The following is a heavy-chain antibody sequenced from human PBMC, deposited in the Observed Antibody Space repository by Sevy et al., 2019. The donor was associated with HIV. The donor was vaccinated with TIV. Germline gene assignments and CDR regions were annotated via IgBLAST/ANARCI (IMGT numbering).Heavy chain of an antibody. CDR1: GASISSNTYY. J-gene: IGHJ4*02. V-gene: IGHV4-39*02. D-gene: IGHD6-13*01. CDR3: AREGPRIAQFDN. CDR2: IYFSGCA. Sequence: SETLSLTCTVSGASISSNTYYWGWIRQPPGKDLDWIGSIYFSGCAYYNPSLKGRVTISVDTSKNQFSLKVRSVTATDTAVYYCAREGPRIAQFDNWGQGTLVTVSS.